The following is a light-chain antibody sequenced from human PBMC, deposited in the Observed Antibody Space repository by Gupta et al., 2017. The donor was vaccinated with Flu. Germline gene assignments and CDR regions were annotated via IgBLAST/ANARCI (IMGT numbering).Light chain of an antibody. Sequence: SYELPQPPSASVSPGQTARIPCSGDALPKQYAYWYQQKPGKAPVLVIYKDSERASGIPERFSGTSSGTTVTLTISGVQAEDEADYYCQSADSSGTYVVFGGGTKLTVL. CDR1: ALPKQY. CDR2: KDS. CDR3: QSADSSGTYVV. V-gene: IGLV3-25*02. J-gene: IGLJ2*01.